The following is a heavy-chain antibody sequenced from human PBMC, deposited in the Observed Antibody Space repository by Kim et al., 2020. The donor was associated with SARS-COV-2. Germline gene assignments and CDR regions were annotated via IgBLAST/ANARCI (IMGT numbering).Heavy chain of an antibody. CDR3: ASYREYSSGDDAFDI. V-gene: IGHV1-18*04. CDR1: GYTFTSYG. Sequence: ASVKVSCKASGYTFTSYGISWVRQAPGQGLEWMGWISAYNGNTNYAQKLQGRVTMTTDTSTSTAYMELRSLRSDDTAVYYCASYREYSSGDDAFDIWGQGTMVTVSS. J-gene: IGHJ3*02. CDR2: ISAYNGNT. D-gene: IGHD6-19*01.